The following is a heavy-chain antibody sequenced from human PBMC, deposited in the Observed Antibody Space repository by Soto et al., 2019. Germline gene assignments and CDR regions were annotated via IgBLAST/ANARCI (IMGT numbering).Heavy chain of an antibody. Sequence: EVQLVESGGGLVQPGGSLRLSCAASGFTFGTYWMSWVRQAPGKGLEWVANINEDGSKNYYVDSVRGRFTISRDNAQKSLYLHMSSLRAEDTAVYYCARSGDVATVTDYWGQGTLATVSS. CDR2: INEDGSKN. CDR3: ARSGDVATVTDY. D-gene: IGHD4-17*01. J-gene: IGHJ4*02. CDR1: GFTFGTYW. V-gene: IGHV3-7*01.